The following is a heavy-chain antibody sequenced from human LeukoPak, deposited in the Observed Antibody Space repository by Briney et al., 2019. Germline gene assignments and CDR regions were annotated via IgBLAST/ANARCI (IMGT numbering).Heavy chain of an antibody. V-gene: IGHV1-69*05. CDR2: IIPIFGTA. CDR3: ARGAHRRDGYNLDWFDP. J-gene: IGHJ5*02. CDR1: GGTFSSYT. Sequence: GASVKVSCKAYGGTFSSYTISWVRQAPGQGLEWMGRIIPIFGTANYAQKFQGRVTITTDESTSTAYMELSSLRSEDTAVYYCARGAHRRDGYNLDWFDPWGQGTLVTVSS. D-gene: IGHD5-24*01.